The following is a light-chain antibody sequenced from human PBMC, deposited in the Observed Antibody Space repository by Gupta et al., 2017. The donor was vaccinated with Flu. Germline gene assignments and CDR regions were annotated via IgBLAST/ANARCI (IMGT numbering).Light chain of an antibody. CDR2: VNS. J-gene: IGLJ2*01. CDR1: SSNIGAGYD. CDR3: QSYDNSRSGYVV. V-gene: IGLV1-40*01. Sequence: QSVLTQPPSVSGAPGQRVTISCTGSSSNIGAGYDVHWYQQLPGTAPKLLIYVNSNRPSGVPDRFSGSNSGTSASLAITGLQAEDEADYYCQSYDNSRSGYVVFGGGTKLTVL.